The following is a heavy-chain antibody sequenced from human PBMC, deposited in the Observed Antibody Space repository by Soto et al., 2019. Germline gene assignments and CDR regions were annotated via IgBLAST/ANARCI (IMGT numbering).Heavy chain of an antibody. CDR1: GGSIRSGGHY. CDR2: IYYSGRT. J-gene: IGHJ4*02. CDR3: VVGLEDVVGCQLDS. Sequence: QMQLQESGPGLVKPSQTLSLTCTVSGGSIRSGGHYWTWIRQLPGQGLEWIGYIYYSGRTYYSPSLQSRVTIAVDTAQNQFSLRLTSVTAADTAVYYCVVGLEDVVGCQLDSWGQGDLVTVSS. D-gene: IGHD2-15*01. V-gene: IGHV4-31*03.